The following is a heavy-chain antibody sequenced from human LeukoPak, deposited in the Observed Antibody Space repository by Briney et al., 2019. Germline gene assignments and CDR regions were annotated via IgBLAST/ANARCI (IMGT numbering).Heavy chain of an antibody. CDR3: ARVTDYGDYSHDY. Sequence: GGSLRLSCAASGFTFSSYAMHWVRQAPGKGLEWVAVISYDGSNKYYADSVKGRFTISRDNAKNSLYLQMNSLRAEDTAVYYCARVTDYGDYSHDYWGQGTLVTVSS. CDR2: ISYDGSNK. J-gene: IGHJ4*02. V-gene: IGHV3-30-3*01. CDR1: GFTFSSYA. D-gene: IGHD4-17*01.